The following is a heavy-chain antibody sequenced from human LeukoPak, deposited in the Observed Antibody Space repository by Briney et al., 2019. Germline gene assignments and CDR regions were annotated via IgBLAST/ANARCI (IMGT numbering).Heavy chain of an antibody. J-gene: IGHJ4*02. CDR1: GFTSSSYE. V-gene: IGHV3-48*03. CDR2: ISSSGSTI. Sequence: PGGXLRLSCAASGFTSSSYEMNWVRQAPGKGLEWVSYISSSGSTIYYADSVKGRFTISRDNAKNSLYLQMNSLRAEDTAVYYCARKLRYFDWSYFDYWGQGTLVTVSS. CDR3: ARKLRYFDWSYFDY. D-gene: IGHD3-9*01.